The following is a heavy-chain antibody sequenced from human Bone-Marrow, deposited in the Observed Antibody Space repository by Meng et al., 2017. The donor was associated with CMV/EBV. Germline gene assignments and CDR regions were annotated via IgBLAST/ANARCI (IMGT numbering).Heavy chain of an antibody. D-gene: IGHD3-22*01. V-gene: IGHV1-2*02. Sequence: ASVKVSCKASGYTFTGYYMHWVRQAPGQGLEWMGWINPNSGGTNYAQKFQGRVTMTRDTSISTAYMELSRLRSDDTAVYYCATEFGSGYYFDYFDYWAQGPLVTVPS. CDR1: GYTFTGYY. CDR2: INPNSGGT. J-gene: IGHJ4*02. CDR3: ATEFGSGYYFDYFDY.